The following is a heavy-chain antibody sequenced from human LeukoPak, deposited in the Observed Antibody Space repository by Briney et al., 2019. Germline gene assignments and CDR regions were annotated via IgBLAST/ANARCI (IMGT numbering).Heavy chain of an antibody. Sequence: PSETLSLTCAVYGGSFSGYYWSWIRQPPGKGLEWIGEINHSGSTNYNPSLKSRVTISVDTSKNQFSLKLSSVTAADTAVYYCARRFRGYYDSSGYYRYWGQGTLVTVSS. V-gene: IGHV4-34*01. CDR2: INHSGST. CDR1: GGSFSGYY. D-gene: IGHD3-22*01. CDR3: ARRFRGYYDSSGYYRY. J-gene: IGHJ4*02.